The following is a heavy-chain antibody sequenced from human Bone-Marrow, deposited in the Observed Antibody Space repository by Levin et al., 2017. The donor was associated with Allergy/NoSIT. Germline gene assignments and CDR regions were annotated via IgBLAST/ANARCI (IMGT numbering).Heavy chain of an antibody. CDR2: IYYSGTT. V-gene: IGHV4-31*03. Sequence: SETLSLTCTVSGGSIDSGAYYWTWIRQLPGRGLEWIGHIYYSGTTYYSPSLKSRLIMSLDTSKNQFSLKVTSMTAADTALYFCARGGLRDYYGTFDVWGLGTLVTVSS. D-gene: IGHD3-10*01. CDR3: ARGGLRDYYGTFDV. J-gene: IGHJ3*01. CDR1: GGSIDSGAYY.